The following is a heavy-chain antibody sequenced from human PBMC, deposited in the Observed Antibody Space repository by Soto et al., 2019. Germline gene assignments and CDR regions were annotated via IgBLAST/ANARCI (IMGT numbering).Heavy chain of an antibody. CDR3: ARVAMVRGVIISHTPYYYYYGMDV. J-gene: IGHJ6*02. CDR2: INPSGGST. Sequence: QVQLVQSGAEVKKPGASVKVSCKASGYTFTSYYMHWVRQAPGQGLEWMGIINPSGGSTSYAQKFQGRVTMTRDTSTSTVYIELSSLRSEDTAVYYCARVAMVRGVIISHTPYYYYYGMDVWGQGTTVTVSS. V-gene: IGHV1-46*01. CDR1: GYTFTSYY. D-gene: IGHD3-10*01.